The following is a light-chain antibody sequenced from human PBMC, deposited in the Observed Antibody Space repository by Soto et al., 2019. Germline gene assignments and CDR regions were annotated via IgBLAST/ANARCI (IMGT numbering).Light chain of an antibody. CDR3: QTWGTGIPVV. CDR2: LNSDGSH. CDR1: SGHSSYA. Sequence: QSVLTQSPSASASLGASVTLTCTRSSGHSSYAIAWHQQQPEKGPPYLMKLNSDGSHSKGDGIPDRFSGSSSGAERYLTSSSLQSEDEADYYCQTWGTGIPVVFGGGTKLTVL. J-gene: IGLJ2*01. V-gene: IGLV4-69*01.